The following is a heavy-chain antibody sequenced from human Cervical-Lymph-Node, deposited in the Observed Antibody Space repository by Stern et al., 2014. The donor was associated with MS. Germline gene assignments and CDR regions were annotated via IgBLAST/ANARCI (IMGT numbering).Heavy chain of an antibody. J-gene: IGHJ6*02. CDR3: ARDSLIRTFGVEEGMDV. Sequence: VQLVESGAEVKKPGASVKVSCKASGYFFTSYGISWVRQAPGQGLEWMGWISADNGDTNYAQNVQGRVTMTTATSTNTAYMELSSLRSDDTALYYCARDSLIRTFGVEEGMDVWGQGTTVTVSS. CDR1: GYFFTSYG. CDR2: ISADNGDT. V-gene: IGHV1-18*01. D-gene: IGHD3-3*01.